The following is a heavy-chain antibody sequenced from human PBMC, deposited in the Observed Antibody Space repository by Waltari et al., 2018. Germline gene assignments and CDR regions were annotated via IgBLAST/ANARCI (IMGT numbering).Heavy chain of an antibody. D-gene: IGHD4-17*01. CDR1: GYSISSGYY. CDR2: IYHSGST. Sequence: QVQLQESGPGLVKPSETLSLTCAVSGYSISSGYYWGWIRQPPGKGLEWIGSIYHSGSTYDKPSHKSRVTISVDTSKNQCSLKLSSVTAADTAVYYCARDMRPTVTTCYYYYGMDVWGQGTTVTVSS. J-gene: IGHJ6*02. CDR3: ARDMRPTVTTCYYYYGMDV. V-gene: IGHV4-38-2*02.